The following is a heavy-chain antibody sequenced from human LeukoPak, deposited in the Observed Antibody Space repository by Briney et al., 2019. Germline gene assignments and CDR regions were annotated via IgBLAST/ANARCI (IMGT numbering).Heavy chain of an antibody. J-gene: IGHJ4*02. Sequence: PGGSLRLTCAASGFTFDDYAMYWVRQAPGKGLEWVSGISWKSGSIGYADSVKGRFTISRDNAKNSLYLQMNSLRAEDTALYYCAKGARILTGGDYFDYWGQGTLVTVSS. D-gene: IGHD3-9*01. V-gene: IGHV3-9*01. CDR1: GFTFDDYA. CDR2: ISWKSGSI. CDR3: AKGARILTGGDYFDY.